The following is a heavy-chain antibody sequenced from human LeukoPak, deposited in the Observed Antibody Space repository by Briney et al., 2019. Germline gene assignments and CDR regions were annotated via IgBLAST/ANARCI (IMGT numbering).Heavy chain of an antibody. CDR2: VSYDGSVK. CDR3: AKAETPYSSKSLDL. Sequence: GGPLRYSFEATGLTSIDYAIHGVGQPPAKGRDGVEVVSYDGSVKFYAGSVKGRFTISRDNSKNTLLLQMNSLRAEDTALYYCAKAETPYSSKSLDLWGQGTLVAVSS. V-gene: IGHV3-30*18. CDR1: GLTSIDYA. D-gene: IGHD6-13*01. J-gene: IGHJ5*02.